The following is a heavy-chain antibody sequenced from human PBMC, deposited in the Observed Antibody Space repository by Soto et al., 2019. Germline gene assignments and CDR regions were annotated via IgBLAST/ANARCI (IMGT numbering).Heavy chain of an antibody. Sequence: QITLKESGPALVKPTQTLTLTCSFSGFSLSASGAGVGWIRQPPGKALEWLALIYWDGGERYSPSLKSRLTVTKDTSINHVVLTLTNVDPVDTGTYYCAHGTYGGSGYYWDSWGQGILVTVSS. CDR1: GFSLSASGAG. D-gene: IGHD6-19*01. CDR3: AHGTYGGSGYYWDS. V-gene: IGHV2-5*02. CDR2: IYWDGGE. J-gene: IGHJ4*02.